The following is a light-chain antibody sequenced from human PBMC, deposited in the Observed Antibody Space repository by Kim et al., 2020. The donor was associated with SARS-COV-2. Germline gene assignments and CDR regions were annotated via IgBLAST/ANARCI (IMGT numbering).Light chain of an antibody. CDR2: GAS. CDR3: QQYNNWPPWT. CDR1: QSVSSN. Sequence: APGERATPSCRASQSVSSNLAWYQQKPGQAPRLLIYGASTRATGIQARFSGSGSGTEFTLTISSLQSEDFAVYYCQQYNNWPPWTFGQGTKVDIK. J-gene: IGKJ1*01. V-gene: IGKV3-15*01.